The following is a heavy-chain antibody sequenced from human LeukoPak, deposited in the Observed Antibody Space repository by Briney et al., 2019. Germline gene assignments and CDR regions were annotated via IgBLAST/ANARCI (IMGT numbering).Heavy chain of an antibody. V-gene: IGHV4-34*08. CDR3: ARLPRITRRFDP. CDR1: GFTFSSYA. Sequence: PGGSLRLSCAASGFTFSSYAMPWIRQPPGKGLEWIGEINHSGSTNYNPSLKSRVTISVDTSKNQFSLKLRSVTAADTAVYYCARLPRITRRFDPWGQGTLVTVSS. CDR2: INHSGST. D-gene: IGHD3-10*01. J-gene: IGHJ5*02.